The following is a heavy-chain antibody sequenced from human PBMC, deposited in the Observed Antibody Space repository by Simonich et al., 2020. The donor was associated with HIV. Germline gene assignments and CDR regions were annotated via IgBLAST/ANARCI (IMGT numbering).Heavy chain of an antibody. CDR2: INHSGST. J-gene: IGHJ4*02. CDR3: ARGFYQRLYYFDY. CDR1: GGSFRGYY. Sequence: QVQLQQWGAGLLKPSETLSLTCAVYGGSFRGYYWSWIRQPPGKGLGWIWEINHSGSTNYNPSLKSRVTISVDTSKNQFSLKLSSVTAADTAVYYCARGFYQRLYYFDYWGQGTLVTVSS. V-gene: IGHV4-34*01. D-gene: IGHD2-2*01.